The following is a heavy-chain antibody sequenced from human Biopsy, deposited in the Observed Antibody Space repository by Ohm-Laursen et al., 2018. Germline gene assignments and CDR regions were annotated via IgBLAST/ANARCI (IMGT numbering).Heavy chain of an antibody. CDR1: GYAVNDYF. V-gene: IGHV1-2*02. J-gene: IGHJ3*01. CDR3: ARDIMNRIAGLVARSDVFDV. D-gene: IGHD3-16*01. CDR2: ISPNSGGT. Sequence: SVKVSCKGSGYAVNDYFLHWLRQAPGQGPEWMGGISPNSGGTNYAQKFQGRVTMTTDTSTSTVYLELRRLISDDPAVYYCARDIMNRIAGLVARSDVFDVWGQGTLVTVSS.